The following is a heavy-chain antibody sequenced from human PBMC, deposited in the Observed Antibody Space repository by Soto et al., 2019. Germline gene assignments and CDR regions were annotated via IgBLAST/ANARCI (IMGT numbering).Heavy chain of an antibody. CDR1: GGTFSSYT. CDR3: AREEYYYGSGVFFDS. J-gene: IGHJ4*02. V-gene: IGHV1-69*02. D-gene: IGHD3-10*01. CDR2: IIPNLGIA. Sequence: QVQLVQSGAEVKKPGSSVKVSCKASGGTFSSYTISWVRQAPGQGLEWMGRIIPNLGIATHAKKFQGRVTITADKSTTTADRELRSLRSEDTAVYYCAREEYYYGSGVFFDSCGQGTLVTVSS.